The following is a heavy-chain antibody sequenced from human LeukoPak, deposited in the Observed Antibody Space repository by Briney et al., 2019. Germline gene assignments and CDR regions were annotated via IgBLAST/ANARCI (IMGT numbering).Heavy chain of an antibody. CDR1: GYTFTSYY. CDR3: ARDGGYCSSTSCYRNAFDI. J-gene: IGHJ3*02. V-gene: IGHV1-46*01. CDR2: INPSGGST. D-gene: IGHD2-2*02. Sequence: EASVKVSCKASGYTFTSYYMHWVRQAPGQGLEWMGIINPSGGSTSYAQKFQGSVTMTRDTSTSKVYMELSGLRSEDTAVYYCARDGGYCSSTSCYRNAFDIWGQGTLVTVSS.